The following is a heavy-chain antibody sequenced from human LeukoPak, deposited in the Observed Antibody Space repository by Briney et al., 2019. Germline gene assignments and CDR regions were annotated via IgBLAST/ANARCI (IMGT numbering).Heavy chain of an antibody. J-gene: IGHJ4*02. CDR1: GFTVSSNY. V-gene: IGHV3-66*01. D-gene: IGHD6-19*01. Sequence: GGSLRLSCAASGFTVSSNYMSWVRQAPGKGLEWVSVIYSGGSTHYADSVKGRFTISRDNSKNALYLQMNSLRAEDTAVYYCATEAERPGYSSGLGFDYWGQGTLVTVSS. CDR3: ATEAERPGYSSGLGFDY. CDR2: IYSGGST.